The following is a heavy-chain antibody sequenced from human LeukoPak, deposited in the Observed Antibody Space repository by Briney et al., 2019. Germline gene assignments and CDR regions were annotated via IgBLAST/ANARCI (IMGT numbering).Heavy chain of an antibody. CDR1: GGSISSSSYY. CDR2: IYYSGST. CDR3: ARSIVGATLLPYFGY. D-gene: IGHD1-26*01. V-gene: IGHV4-39*01. Sequence: PSETLSLTCTVSGGSISSSSYYWGWIRQPPGKGLEWIGSIYYSGSTYYNPSLKSRVTISVDTSKNQFSLKLSSVTAADTAVYYCARSIVGATLLPYFGYWGQGTLVTVSS. J-gene: IGHJ4*02.